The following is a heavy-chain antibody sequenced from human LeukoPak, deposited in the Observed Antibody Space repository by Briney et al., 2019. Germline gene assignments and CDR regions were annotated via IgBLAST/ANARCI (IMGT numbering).Heavy chain of an antibody. CDR3: ARDRGYYDSSGYLRFDY. Sequence: ASVKVSCKASGYTFTSYGISWVRQAPGQGLEWMGWISAYNGNTNYAQKLQGRVTMTTDTSTSTAYMELRSLRSDDTAVYYCARDRGYYDSSGYLRFDYWGQGTLVTVSS. V-gene: IGHV1-18*01. CDR1: GYTFTSYG. CDR2: ISAYNGNT. J-gene: IGHJ4*02. D-gene: IGHD3-22*01.